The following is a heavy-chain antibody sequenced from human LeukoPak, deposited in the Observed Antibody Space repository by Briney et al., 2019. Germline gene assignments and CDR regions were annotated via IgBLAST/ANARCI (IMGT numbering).Heavy chain of an antibody. V-gene: IGHV4-34*01. J-gene: IGHJ4*02. D-gene: IGHD5-24*01. CDR3: ARHRIRDGYNSPAIDY. CDR1: GGSISSYY. Sequence: SETLSLTCTVSGGSISSYYWSWIRQPPGKGLEWIGEINHSGSTNYNPSLKSRVTISVDTSKNQFSLKLSSVTAADTAVYYCARHRIRDGYNSPAIDYWGQGTLVTVSS. CDR2: INHSGST.